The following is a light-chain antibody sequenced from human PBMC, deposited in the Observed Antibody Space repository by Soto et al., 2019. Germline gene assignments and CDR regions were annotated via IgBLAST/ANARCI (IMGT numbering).Light chain of an antibody. CDR1: NSVVGRYNF. CDR3: YSYTASDIWV. CDR2: AVS. V-gene: IGLV2-11*01. J-gene: IGLJ3*02. Sequence: QSVLTQPRSVSGSPGQSVTISCTGTNSVVGRYNFVSWYQQLPGKAPKLLISAVSQRPSGVPDRFSGSKSGNTASLTISGLQADDEADYFCYSYTASDIWVFGGGTKVTVL.